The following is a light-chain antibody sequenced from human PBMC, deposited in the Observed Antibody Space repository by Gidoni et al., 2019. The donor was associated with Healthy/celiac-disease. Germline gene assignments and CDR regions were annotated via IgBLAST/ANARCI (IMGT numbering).Light chain of an antibody. CDR2: GAS. CDR3: QQYGSSPPDT. CDR1: QSVSSSY. Sequence: EIVLTQSPGTLSLSPGERATLSCRASQSVSSSYLAWYQQKPGQAPRLLIYGASSRATGIPDRCSGSGSGTDFTRTISRLEPEDFAVYYCQQYGSSPPDTFGQGTKLEIK. J-gene: IGKJ2*01. V-gene: IGKV3-20*01.